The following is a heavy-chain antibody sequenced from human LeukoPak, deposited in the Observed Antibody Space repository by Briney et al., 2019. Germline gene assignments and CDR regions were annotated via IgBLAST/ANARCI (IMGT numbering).Heavy chain of an antibody. V-gene: IGHV3-7*01. CDR2: IKQDGSEK. Sequence: GGSLRLSCAASGFTFSSYWMNWVRQAPGKGREWVANIKQDGSEKYYVDSVKSRSTISRDNAKNSLYLQMNSLRAEDTAVYYCARDSESSNFWTGYAHWGQGTLVTVSS. CDR3: ARDSESSNFWTGYAH. J-gene: IGHJ4*02. CDR1: GFTFSSYW. D-gene: IGHD3/OR15-3a*01.